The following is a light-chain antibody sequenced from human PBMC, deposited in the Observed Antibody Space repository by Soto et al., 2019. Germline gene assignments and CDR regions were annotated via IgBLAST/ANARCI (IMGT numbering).Light chain of an antibody. Sequence: DLPMTQSPSSVSASVGDRVTITCRASQDISSWLAWYQQKPGKAPKLLIYAASSLQIGVPSRFSGSGSGTDFTLTISSLQTEDFATYYCQQANSFPRTFGQGTKLEIK. CDR2: AAS. J-gene: IGKJ2*01. CDR3: QQANSFPRT. V-gene: IGKV1-12*01. CDR1: QDISSW.